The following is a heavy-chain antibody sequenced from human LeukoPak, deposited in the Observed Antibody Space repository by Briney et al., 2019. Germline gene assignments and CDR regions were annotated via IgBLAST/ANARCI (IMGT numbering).Heavy chain of an antibody. CDR3: ARRGYYDSDAFDI. D-gene: IGHD3-22*01. CDR1: GYTFTSYD. J-gene: IGHJ3*02. V-gene: IGHV1-18*01. CDR2: ISAYNGNT. Sequence: ASVKVSCKASGYTFTSYDINWVRQAPGQGLEWMGWISAYNGNTNYAQKLQGRVTMTTDTSTNTAYMELRSLRSDDTAVHYCARRGYYDSDAFDIWGQGTMVTVSS.